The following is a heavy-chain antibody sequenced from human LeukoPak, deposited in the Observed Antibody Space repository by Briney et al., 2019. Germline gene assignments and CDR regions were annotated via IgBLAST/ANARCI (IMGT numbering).Heavy chain of an antibody. CDR2: IAFDGTNK. V-gene: IGHV3-30*03. CDR3: ARDERDISGYYGMDV. D-gene: IGHD2-15*01. Sequence: TGGSLRLSCAASGFTFSSYGMHWVRQAPGKGLEWVAVIAFDGTNKYYADSVKGRFTISRDNAKNSLYLQMNSLRAEDTAVYYCARDERDISGYYGMDVWGQGTTVTVSS. CDR1: GFTFSSYG. J-gene: IGHJ6*02.